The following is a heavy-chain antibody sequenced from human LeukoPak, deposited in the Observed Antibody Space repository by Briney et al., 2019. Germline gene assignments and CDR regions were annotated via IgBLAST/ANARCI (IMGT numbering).Heavy chain of an antibody. D-gene: IGHD5-24*01. CDR2: ISSSGSTI. Sequence: GGSLRLFCAASGFTFSDYYMSWIRQAPGKGLEWVSYISSSGSTIYYADSVKGRFTISRDNAKNSLYLQMNSLRAEDTAVYYCARDKRWLQRGAFDIWGQGTMVTVSS. V-gene: IGHV3-11*04. CDR3: ARDKRWLQRGAFDI. CDR1: GFTFSDYY. J-gene: IGHJ3*02.